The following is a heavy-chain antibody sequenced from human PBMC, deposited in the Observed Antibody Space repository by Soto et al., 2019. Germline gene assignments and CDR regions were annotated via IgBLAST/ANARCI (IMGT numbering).Heavy chain of an antibody. D-gene: IGHD6-19*01. Sequence: QVQLVQSGAEVKKPGSSVKVSCKAPGGTFSSYAISWVRQAPGQGLEWMGGIIPIFGTANYAQKFQGRVTITADESTSTGYMELSRLRSEDTAVYYCARSQGGNSSLDIYYYYYYGMDVWGQGTTVTVSS. J-gene: IGHJ6*02. V-gene: IGHV1-69*01. CDR3: ARSQGGNSSLDIYYYYYYGMDV. CDR1: GGTFSSYA. CDR2: IIPIFGTA.